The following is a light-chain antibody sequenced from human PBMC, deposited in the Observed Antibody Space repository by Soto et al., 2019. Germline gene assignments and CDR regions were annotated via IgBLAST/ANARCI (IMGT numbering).Light chain of an antibody. Sequence: SYELTQPPSVSVSPGRTARITCSGDALPKQYAYWYQQKPGQAPVLVIYKDSERPSGIPERFSGSSSGTTVTLTISGVQAEDEADYYCQSADSSGTYVVFGGGTNLTVL. CDR1: ALPKQY. CDR2: KDS. CDR3: QSADSSGTYVV. V-gene: IGLV3-25*02. J-gene: IGLJ2*01.